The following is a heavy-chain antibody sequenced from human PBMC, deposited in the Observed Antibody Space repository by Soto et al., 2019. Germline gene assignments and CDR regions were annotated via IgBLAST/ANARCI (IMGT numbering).Heavy chain of an antibody. CDR2: ISAHNGNT. D-gene: IGHD1-1*01. CDR3: ARGRYGDY. V-gene: IGHV1-18*01. J-gene: IGHJ4*02. CDR1: GYIFTTYG. Sequence: QVHLVQSGAEVKKPGASVKVSCKGSGYIFTTYGITWVRQAPGQGLEWMGWISAHNGNTNYAQKLQGRVTVTRDTSTSTDYMELRNLRSDDTAVYYGARGRYGDYWGQGALVTVSS.